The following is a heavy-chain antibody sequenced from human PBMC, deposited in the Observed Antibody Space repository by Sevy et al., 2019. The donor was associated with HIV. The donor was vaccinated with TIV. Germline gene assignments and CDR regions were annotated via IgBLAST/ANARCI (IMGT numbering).Heavy chain of an antibody. V-gene: IGHV3-48*03. J-gene: IGHJ6*02. CDR1: GFTFSSYE. CDR2: ISSSGSTI. Sequence: GGSLRLSCAASGFTFSSYEMNWVRQAPGKGLEWVSYISSSGSTIYYADSVKGRFTISRDNAKNSLYLQMNSLRAEDTAVYYCARAGFCSSTSCYFPYYYYGMDVWGQGTTVTVSS. D-gene: IGHD2-2*01. CDR3: ARAGFCSSTSCYFPYYYYGMDV.